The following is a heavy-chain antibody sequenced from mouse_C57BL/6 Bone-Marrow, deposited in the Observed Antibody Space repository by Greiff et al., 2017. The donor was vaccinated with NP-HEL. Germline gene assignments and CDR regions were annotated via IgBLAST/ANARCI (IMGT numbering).Heavy chain of an antibody. Sequence: EVQVVESGEGLVKPGGSLKLSCAASGFTFSSYAMSWVRQTPEKRLEWVAYISSGGDYIYYADTVKGRFTISRDNARNTLYLQMSSLKSEDTAMYYCTRDNYNSNDGYAMDYWGQGTSVTVSS. V-gene: IGHV5-9-1*02. D-gene: IGHD2-5*01. CDR2: ISSGGDYI. J-gene: IGHJ4*01. CDR3: TRDNYNSNDGYAMDY. CDR1: GFTFSSYA.